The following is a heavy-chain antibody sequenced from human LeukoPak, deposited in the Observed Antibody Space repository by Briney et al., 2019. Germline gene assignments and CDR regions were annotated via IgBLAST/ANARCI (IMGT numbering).Heavy chain of an antibody. Sequence: GGSLRLSCAASGFTFSSYVMSWVRQAPGKGLELVSAISGSGDRTYYADSVKGRFTMSRDNSKNTLYLQINSLRDEDTAAYYCAKSLYGGCDYWGQGTVVTVSS. D-gene: IGHD3-16*02. CDR1: GFTFSSYV. J-gene: IGHJ4*02. CDR3: AKSLYGGCDY. CDR2: ISGSGDRT. V-gene: IGHV3-23*01.